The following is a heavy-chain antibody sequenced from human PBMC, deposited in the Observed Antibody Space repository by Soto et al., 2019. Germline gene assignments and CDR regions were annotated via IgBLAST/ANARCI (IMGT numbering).Heavy chain of an antibody. CDR1: GFTFSSYG. V-gene: IGHV3-33*01. D-gene: IGHD3-3*01. CDR2: IWYDGSNK. Sequence: PGGSLRLSCAASGFTFSSYGMHWVRQAPGKGLEWVAVIWYDGSNKYYADSVKGRFTISRDNSKNTLYLQMNSLRAEDTAVYYCARDLLMLRGLSAVSLYGMDGWCQGTTVTVSS. CDR3: ARDLLMLRGLSAVSLYGMDG. J-gene: IGHJ6*02.